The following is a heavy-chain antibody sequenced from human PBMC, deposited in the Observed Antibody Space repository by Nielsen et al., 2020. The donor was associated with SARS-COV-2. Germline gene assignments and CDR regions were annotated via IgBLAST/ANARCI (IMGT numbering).Heavy chain of an antibody. J-gene: IGHJ4*02. Sequence: SETLSLTCIVSGGSISTGSHYRSWIRQPPGKGLDWIGYIFYRGNTNYNPSLKSRVTISVDTSKNQFSLKVNSVTAADTAVYYCVRIDMATISVDYWGRGTLVTVSS. CDR1: GGSISTGSHY. CDR3: VRIDMATISVDY. V-gene: IGHV4-61*01. D-gene: IGHD5-24*01. CDR2: IFYRGNT.